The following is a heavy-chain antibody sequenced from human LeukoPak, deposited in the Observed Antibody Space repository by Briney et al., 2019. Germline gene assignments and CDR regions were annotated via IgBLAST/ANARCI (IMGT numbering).Heavy chain of an antibody. CDR2: IYYTGST. CDR1: GGSISSIIYY. Sequence: SETLSLTCTVSGGSISSIIYYWGWIRQPPGKGLEWIASIYYTGSTYYNPSLKSRFTISVDTSKNQFSLKLSSVTAVDTAVYYCARRRLYYYESGTSYSDTFDIWGQGTMVTVSS. V-gene: IGHV4-39*01. J-gene: IGHJ3*02. CDR3: ARRRLYYYESGTSYSDTFDI. D-gene: IGHD3-10*01.